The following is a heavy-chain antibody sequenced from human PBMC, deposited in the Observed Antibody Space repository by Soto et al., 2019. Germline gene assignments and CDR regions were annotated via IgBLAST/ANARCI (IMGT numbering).Heavy chain of an antibody. D-gene: IGHD5-12*01. CDR2: IHPGGQTI. J-gene: IGHJ3*01. CDR3: ARRASR. Sequence: EVQLVESGGGLVQPGGSLRLSCAASGFTFSSSEMYWVRQAPGKGLEWISYIHPGGQTIFYAESVTGRFTISRDNAKNSVYLQMNSLRAENMSVCYCARRASRWGQGTMVTVSS. V-gene: IGHV3-48*03. CDR1: GFTFSSSE.